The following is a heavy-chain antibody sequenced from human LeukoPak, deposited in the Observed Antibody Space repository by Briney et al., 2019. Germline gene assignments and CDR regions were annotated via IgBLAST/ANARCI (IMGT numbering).Heavy chain of an antibody. CDR1: GGSISSSSYY. Sequence: SETLSLTCTVSGGSISSSSYYWGWIRQPPGKGLEWIGSIYYSGSTYYNSSLKSRVTISVDTSKNQFSLKLSSVTAADTAVYYCARHLYSSRGAYFDYWGQGTLVTVSS. CDR2: IYYSGST. D-gene: IGHD6-13*01. V-gene: IGHV4-39*01. J-gene: IGHJ4*02. CDR3: ARHLYSSRGAYFDY.